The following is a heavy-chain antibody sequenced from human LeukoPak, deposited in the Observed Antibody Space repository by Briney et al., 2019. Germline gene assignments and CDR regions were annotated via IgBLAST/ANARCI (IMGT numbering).Heavy chain of an antibody. D-gene: IGHD4/OR15-4a*01. CDR3: ARRAGAYSHPYDY. Sequence: SETLSLTCAVYGGSFSGYYWSWIRQPPGKGLEWIGEINHSGNTNYNPSLKSRVTISVDTSKNQFSLKLTSVTAADTAVYYCARRAGAYSHPYDYWGQGTLVTVSS. CDR2: INHSGNT. V-gene: IGHV4-34*01. J-gene: IGHJ4*02. CDR1: GGSFSGYY.